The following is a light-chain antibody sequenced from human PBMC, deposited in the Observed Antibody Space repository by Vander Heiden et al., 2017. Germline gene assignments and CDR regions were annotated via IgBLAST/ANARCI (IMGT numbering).Light chain of an antibody. V-gene: IGLV7-43*01. Sequence: QTVVTQEPSLTVSPGGTVTRTCASSTGAVTSGYYPNWYQQKPGQAPRALIYSTSNKYSWTPARFSGSRLGGKAALTLSGVQPEDEDDYYCLLYYGGAWVFGGGTKLTVL. CDR2: STS. CDR1: TGAVTSGYY. J-gene: IGLJ3*02. CDR3: LLYYGGAWV.